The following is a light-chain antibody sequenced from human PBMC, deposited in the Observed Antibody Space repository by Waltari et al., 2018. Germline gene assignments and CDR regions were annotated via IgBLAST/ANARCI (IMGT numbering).Light chain of an antibody. CDR3: QQYNNWYS. Sequence: VMTQSPGTLSVSPGESATLSCRASLGFRSNLAWYQQKPGQAPRLLIYVASTRATGTPARFSGSGSGTEFTLTISSLQSEDVALYYCQQYNNWYSFGQGTKLEIK. J-gene: IGKJ2*03. V-gene: IGKV3-15*01. CDR2: VAS. CDR1: LGFRSN.